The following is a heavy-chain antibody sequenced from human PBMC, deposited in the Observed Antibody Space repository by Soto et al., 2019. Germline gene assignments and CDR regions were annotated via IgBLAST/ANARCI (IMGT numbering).Heavy chain of an antibody. J-gene: IGHJ4*01. Sequence: EVQLVESGGGLVQPGGSLSVSCAVSGFTFSAYWMNWGRQAPGNVLERVANIKPDGGEQYYVASVRGRFTISRDNAKNSVYMQMNSLRPEDTAVYYFARLDAIAVTGKPQAYCGHGILVTV. CDR3: ARLDAIAVTGKPQAY. V-gene: IGHV3-7*03. CDR1: GFTFSAYW. CDR2: IKPDGGEQ. D-gene: IGHD6-19*01.